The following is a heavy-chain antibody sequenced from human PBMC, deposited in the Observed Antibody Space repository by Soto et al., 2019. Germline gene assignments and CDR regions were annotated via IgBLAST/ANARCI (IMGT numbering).Heavy chain of an antibody. CDR1: CDSISRIDYY. CDR3: EREGGSYDSGGYLIRGAFDI. CDR2: IYFRGNT. V-gene: IGHV4-31*03. Sequence: SETLSLTCSVSCDSISRIDYYWTWIRQHPEKGLEWIGNIYFRGNTYYSPSLESRLTISVDTSKNQFSLKLTSVTAADTAVYYCEREGGSYDSGGYLIRGAFDIWGKGTMVTISS. D-gene: IGHD3-22*01. J-gene: IGHJ3*02.